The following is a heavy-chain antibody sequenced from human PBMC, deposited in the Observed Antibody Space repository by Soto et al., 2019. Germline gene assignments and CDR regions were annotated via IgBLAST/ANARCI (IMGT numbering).Heavy chain of an antibody. CDR1: GFTFSSYA. D-gene: IGHD6-19*01. J-gene: IGHJ5*02. CDR2: ISYDGSNK. Sequence: QVQLVESGGGVVQPGRSLRLSCAASGFTFSSYAMHWVRQAPGKGLEWVAVISYDGSNKYYADSVKCRFTISRDNSNNTMYLQMTSLRAEDTAVYYGARDCGGSDWYPSRWFDPWGQGTLVTVSS. CDR3: ARDCGGSDWYPSRWFDP. V-gene: IGHV3-30-3*01.